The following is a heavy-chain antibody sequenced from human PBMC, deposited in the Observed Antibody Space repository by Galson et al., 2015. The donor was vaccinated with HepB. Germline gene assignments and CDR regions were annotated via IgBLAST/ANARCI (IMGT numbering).Heavy chain of an antibody. CDR2: INTHSGNT. V-gene: IGHV1-18*01. CDR1: GSRFANFG. Sequence: QSGAEVKKPGASVKVSCTASGSRFANFGISWVRQAPRQGLEWMGWINTHSGNTKYAQKFQGRVTMTTHTSTTTAYMELRNLRYDDTALYYCARDYVVTTKNLFDPWGQGTLVTVSS. D-gene: IGHD2-21*02. J-gene: IGHJ5*02. CDR3: ARDYVVTTKNLFDP.